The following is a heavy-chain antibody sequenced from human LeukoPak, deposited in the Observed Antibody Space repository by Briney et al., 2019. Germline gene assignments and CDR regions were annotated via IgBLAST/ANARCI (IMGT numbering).Heavy chain of an antibody. V-gene: IGHV1-69*05. J-gene: IGHJ5*02. D-gene: IGHD2-2*01. CDR1: GGTFSSYA. CDR3: ARLVLEVRIGYCSSTSCPNWFDP. CDR2: IIPIFGTA. Sequence: GSSVKVSCKASGGTFSSYAISWVRQAPGQGLEWMGGIIPIFGTANYAQKFQGRVTITTDESTSTAYMELSSLRSEDTAVYYCARLVLEVRIGYCSSTSCPNWFDPWGQGTLATVSS.